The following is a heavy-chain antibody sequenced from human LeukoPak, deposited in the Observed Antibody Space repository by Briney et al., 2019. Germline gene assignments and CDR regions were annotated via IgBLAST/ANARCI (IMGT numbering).Heavy chain of an antibody. Sequence: GESLKISCKGSAYSFTSYWIAWVRQMPGKGLEWMGIIYPGDSDTRYSPSFQGQVTISADKSISTAYLQWSSLKASDTAMYYCARLNSIVVVGENWFDPWGQGTLVTVSS. CDR3: ARLNSIVVVGENWFDP. CDR2: IYPGDSDT. V-gene: IGHV5-51*01. CDR1: AYSFTSYW. J-gene: IGHJ5*02. D-gene: IGHD2-15*01.